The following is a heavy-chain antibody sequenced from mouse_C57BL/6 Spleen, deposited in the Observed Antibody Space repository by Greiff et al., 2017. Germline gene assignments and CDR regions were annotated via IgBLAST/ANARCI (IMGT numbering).Heavy chain of an antibody. Sequence: QVQLQQPGAELVRPGSSVKLSCKASGYTFTSYWMDWVKQRPGQGLEWIGNIYPSDSETHYNQKFKDKATLTVDKSSSTAYMQLSSLTSEDSAVYYCARNPSSQAMDYWGQGTSVTVSS. CDR2: IYPSDSET. J-gene: IGHJ4*01. V-gene: IGHV1-61*01. CDR3: ARNPSSQAMDY. D-gene: IGHD1-1*01. CDR1: GYTFTSYW.